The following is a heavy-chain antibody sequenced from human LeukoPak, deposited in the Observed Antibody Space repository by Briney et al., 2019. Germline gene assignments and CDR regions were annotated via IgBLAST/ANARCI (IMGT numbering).Heavy chain of an antibody. V-gene: IGHV4-4*02. CDR3: ASQVFGWFDP. J-gene: IGHJ5*02. D-gene: IGHD3-10*01. CDR2: IYHSGST. Sequence: SETLSLTCAVSGGSISSSNWWSWVRQPPGKGLEWIGEIYHSGSTNYNPSLKSRVTISADTFKKQFYLKLSSVTAADTAVYYCASQVFGWFDPWGQGILVTVSS. CDR1: GGSISSSNW.